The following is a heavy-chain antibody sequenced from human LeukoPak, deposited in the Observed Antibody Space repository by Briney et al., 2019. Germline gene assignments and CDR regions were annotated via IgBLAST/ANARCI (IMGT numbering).Heavy chain of an antibody. J-gene: IGHJ6*03. D-gene: IGHD5-12*01. V-gene: IGHV1-18*01. CDR3: ARVGGWWARIVATMSQQNSQDYYMDV. CDR2: ISAYNGNT. CDR1: GYTFTSYG. Sequence: ASEKVSCKASGYTFTSYGISWVRQAPGQRREWMGWISAYNGNTNYAQKLQGRVTMTTDTSTSTAYMELRSLRSDDTAVYYCARVGGWWARIVATMSQQNSQDYYMDVWGKGTTVTVSS.